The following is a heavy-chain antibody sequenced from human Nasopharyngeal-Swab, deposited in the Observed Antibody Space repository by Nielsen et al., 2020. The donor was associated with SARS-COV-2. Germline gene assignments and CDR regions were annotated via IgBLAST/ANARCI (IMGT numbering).Heavy chain of an antibody. CDR2: ISSSSSYI. Sequence: GESLKISCAASGFTFNNYNFNWVRQAPGKGLEWVSSISSSSSYIYYADSVKGRFTISRDNAKNSLYLQMHRLRAEDTAVYYCARDGLDYDFWSAYFMDVWGQGTTVTVSS. D-gene: IGHD3-3*01. V-gene: IGHV3-21*01. CDR3: ARDGLDYDFWSAYFMDV. CDR1: GFTFNNYN. J-gene: IGHJ6*02.